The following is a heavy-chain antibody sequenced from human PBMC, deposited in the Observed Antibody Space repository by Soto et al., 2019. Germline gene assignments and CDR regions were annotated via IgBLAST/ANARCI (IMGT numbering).Heavy chain of an antibody. Sequence: PGGSLRLSCTASGFTFGDYAMSWFRQAPGKGLEWVGFIRSKAYGGTTEYAASVKGRFTISRDDSKSIAYLQMNSQKIEDTAVYYCTRDRIGYCSSTSCYAFDYWGQGTLVTVSS. CDR1: GFTFGDYA. V-gene: IGHV3-49*03. CDR3: TRDRIGYCSSTSCYAFDY. CDR2: IRSKAYGGTT. D-gene: IGHD2-2*01. J-gene: IGHJ4*02.